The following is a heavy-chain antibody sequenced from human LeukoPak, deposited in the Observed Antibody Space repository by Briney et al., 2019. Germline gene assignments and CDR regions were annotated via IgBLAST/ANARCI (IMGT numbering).Heavy chain of an antibody. V-gene: IGHV1-18*01. CDR3: ARGRIVGGLIDY. D-gene: IGHD1-26*01. Sequence: LQGRVTMTTDTSTSTAYMELRSLRSDDAAVYYCARGRIVGGLIDYWGQGTLVTVSS. J-gene: IGHJ4*02.